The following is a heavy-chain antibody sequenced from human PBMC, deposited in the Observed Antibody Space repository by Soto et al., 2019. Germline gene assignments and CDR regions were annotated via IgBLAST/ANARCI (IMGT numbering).Heavy chain of an antibody. D-gene: IGHD3-3*01. CDR3: ARRNPPYYDFWSGYKEDGWFDP. V-gene: IGHV1-69*01. J-gene: IGHJ5*02. CDR1: GGTFSSYA. CDR2: IIPIFGTA. Sequence: KVSCKASGGTFSSYAISWVRQAPGQGLEWMGGIIPIFGTANYAQKFQGRVTITADESTSTAYMELSSLRSEDTAVYYCARRNPPYYDFWSGYKEDGWFDPWGKGTLVTVSS.